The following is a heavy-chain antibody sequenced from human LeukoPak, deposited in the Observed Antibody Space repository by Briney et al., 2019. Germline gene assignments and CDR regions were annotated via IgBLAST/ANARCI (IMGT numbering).Heavy chain of an antibody. J-gene: IGHJ4*02. V-gene: IGHV4-34*01. CDR1: GGSFSGYY. CDR3: ARLQTVSHIVVVPAATYYFDC. Sequence: SETLSLTCAVYGGSFSGYYWSWIRQPPGKGLEWIGEINHSGSTNYNPSLKRRVTISVDTSKNQFSLKLSSVTAADTAVYYCARLQTVSHIVVVPAATYYFDCWGQGTLVTVSS. D-gene: IGHD2-2*01. CDR2: INHSGST.